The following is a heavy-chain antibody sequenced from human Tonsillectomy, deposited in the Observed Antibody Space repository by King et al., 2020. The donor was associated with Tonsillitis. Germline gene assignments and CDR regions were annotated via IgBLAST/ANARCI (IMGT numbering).Heavy chain of an antibody. D-gene: IGHD3-22*01. CDR1: GFTFSSYG. CDR3: ARNYYDSGGHSSGIDV. V-gene: IGHV3-33*05. J-gene: IGHJ6*01. Sequence: VQLVESGGGVVQPGRSLRLSCAASGFTFSSYGVHWVRQAPGKGLEWVAVISYDGSNKYYADSVKGRFNISRDNSKNTLYLQMNSLRVEDTAVYYCARNYYDSGGHSSGIDVWGQGATFTVSS. CDR2: ISYDGSNK.